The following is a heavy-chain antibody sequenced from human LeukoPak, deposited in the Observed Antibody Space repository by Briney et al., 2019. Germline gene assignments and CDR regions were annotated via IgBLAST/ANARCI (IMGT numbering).Heavy chain of an antibody. CDR2: IYYSGST. D-gene: IGHD6-13*01. CDR1: GGSISSYY. CDR3: ARGSIAAAGYDY. J-gene: IGHJ4*02. V-gene: IGHV4-59*01. Sequence: SETLSLTCTVSGGSISSYYWSWIRQPPGKGLEWIGYIYYSGSTNYNPSLKSRVTISVDTSKNQFSLKLSSVTAADTAVYYCARGSIAAAGYDYWGQGTLVTVSS.